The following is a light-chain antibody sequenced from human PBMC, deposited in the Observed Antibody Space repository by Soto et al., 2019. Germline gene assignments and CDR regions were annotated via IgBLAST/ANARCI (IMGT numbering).Light chain of an antibody. Sequence: EIVLTQSPATLSLSPGERATLSCRASQSVSSYLAWYQQKPGQAPRLLIYDASNRATGIPARFSGSGSGTDFPLPISGLGPEVFAVYYCQQGDPLIFGGGPRVVIK. CDR1: QSVSSY. J-gene: IGKJ4*01. CDR2: DAS. V-gene: IGKV3-11*01. CDR3: QQGDPLI.